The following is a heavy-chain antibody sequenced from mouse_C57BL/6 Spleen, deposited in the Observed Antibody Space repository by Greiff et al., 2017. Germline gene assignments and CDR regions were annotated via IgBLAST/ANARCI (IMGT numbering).Heavy chain of an antibody. CDR3: GRTLRGFYYAMDY. J-gene: IGHJ4*01. V-gene: IGHV10-1*01. CDR1: GFSFNTYA. Sequence: GGGLVQPKGSLKLSCAASGFSFNTYAMNWVRQAPGKGLEWVARISSNSNNYATYYADSVKNRITNSRDDSESMLELQMNSMKTEDTAVDYCGRTLRGFYYAMDYWGQGTSVTGSS. D-gene: IGHD1-1*01. CDR2: ISSNSNNYAT.